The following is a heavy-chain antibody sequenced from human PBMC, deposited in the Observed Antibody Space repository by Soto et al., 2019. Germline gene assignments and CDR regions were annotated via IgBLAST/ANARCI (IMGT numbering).Heavy chain of an antibody. CDR1: GFTFNNYA. V-gene: IGHV3-23*01. J-gene: IGHJ4*02. CDR2: ISGGGDTT. D-gene: IGHD3-10*01. Sequence: EVQLLESGGGLVQPGGSLRLSCAASGFTFNNYAMTWVRQAPGKGLEWFSAISGGGDTTSYADSLKGRFTVSRAGSKNTLYLQMSSLRAEDTALYYCAKGRGGSGSLTPRVDFWGQGTLVTVSS. CDR3: AKGRGGSGSLTPRVDF.